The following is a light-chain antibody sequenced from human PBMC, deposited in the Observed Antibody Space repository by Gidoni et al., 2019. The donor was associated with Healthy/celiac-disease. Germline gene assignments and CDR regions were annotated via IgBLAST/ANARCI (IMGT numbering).Light chain of an antibody. CDR2: GAS. CDR3: QQYGSSPWT. J-gene: IGKJ1*01. Sequence: EIVFTQSPGTLSLSPGERANLPCRASQSVSSSYLAWYQQKPGQAPRLLIYGASSRATGIPDRFSGSGSGTDFTLTISRLEPEDFAVYYCQQYGSSPWTFGQGTKVEIK. CDR1: QSVSSSY. V-gene: IGKV3-20*01.